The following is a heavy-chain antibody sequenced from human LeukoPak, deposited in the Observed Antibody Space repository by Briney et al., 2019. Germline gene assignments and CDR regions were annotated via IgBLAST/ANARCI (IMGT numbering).Heavy chain of an antibody. CDR3: VRDGAVVTSGSYPWRYFQY. J-gene: IGHJ1*01. V-gene: IGHV3-48*04. CDR2: IGHTGSIT. Sequence: GGSLRLSCAASGFTFSSYSMNWVRHAPGEGLEWVSYIGHTGSITDYADSVKGRFTISRDNAKNSLYLQMNTLRAEDTAVYYCVRDGAVVTSGSYPWRYFQYWGQGTLVTVSS. D-gene: IGHD3-10*01. CDR1: GFTFSSYS.